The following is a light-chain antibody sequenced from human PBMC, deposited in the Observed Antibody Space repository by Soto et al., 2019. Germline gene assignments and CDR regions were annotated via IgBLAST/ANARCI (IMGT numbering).Light chain of an antibody. Sequence: QSALTQPASVSGSPGQSITISCTGTSSDVGGYNYVSWYQQLPGKAPKLLIYEVRSRPSGISYRFSGSKSGTTASLTISSLLPEDEADYYCSAYTSRSTLVFGGGTKVTVL. CDR2: EVR. V-gene: IGLV2-14*01. J-gene: IGLJ2*01. CDR1: SSDVGGYNY. CDR3: SAYTSRSTLV.